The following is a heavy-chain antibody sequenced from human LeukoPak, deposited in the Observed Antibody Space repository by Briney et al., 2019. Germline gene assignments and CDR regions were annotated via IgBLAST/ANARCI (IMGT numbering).Heavy chain of an antibody. CDR2: ISSSSSYI. V-gene: IGHV3-21*01. Sequence: GGSLRLSCAASGFTFSSYSMNWVRQAPGKGLEWVSSISSSSSYIYYADSVKGRFTISRDNAKNSLYLQMNSLRAEDTAVYYCARDNYDSSVYPDYWGQGTLVTVSS. J-gene: IGHJ4*02. CDR1: GFTFSSYS. CDR3: ARDNYDSSVYPDY. D-gene: IGHD3-22*01.